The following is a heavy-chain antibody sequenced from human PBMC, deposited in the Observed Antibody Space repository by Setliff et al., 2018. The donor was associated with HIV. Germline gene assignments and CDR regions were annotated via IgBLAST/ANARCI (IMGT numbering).Heavy chain of an antibody. V-gene: IGHV3-74*03. J-gene: IGHJ4*02. D-gene: IGHD3-22*01. Sequence: GGSLRLSCAASGFTFSSYAMNWVRQAPGKGLEWVSAISASDGTSTTYADSVKGRFTISRDNAKNTLYLQMNSLRAEDTAVYYCARDLSYDYDRSSDTFDYWGQGTLVTVSS. CDR3: ARDLSYDYDRSSDTFDY. CDR2: ISASDGTST. CDR1: GFTFSSYA.